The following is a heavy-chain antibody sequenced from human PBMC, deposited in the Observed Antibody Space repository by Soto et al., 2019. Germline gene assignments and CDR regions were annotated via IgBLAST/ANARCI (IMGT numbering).Heavy chain of an antibody. D-gene: IGHD6-6*01. Sequence: GGSLRLSCAASGFTFSNAWMSWVRQAPGKGLEWVGRIKSKTDGGTTDDAAPVKGRFTISRDDSKNTLYLQMNSLKTEDTAGYYCTTDQSGAEIAARPDYYYYMDVWGKGTTVTVSS. CDR3: TTDQSGAEIAARPDYYYYMDV. CDR2: IKSKTDGGTT. J-gene: IGHJ6*03. CDR1: GFTFSNAW. V-gene: IGHV3-15*01.